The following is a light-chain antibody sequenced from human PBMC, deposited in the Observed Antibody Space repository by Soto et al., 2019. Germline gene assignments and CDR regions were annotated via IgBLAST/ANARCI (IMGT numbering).Light chain of an antibody. Sequence: QSVLTQSPSASASLGASVKLTCTLRSGHSSYAIAWHQQQPEKGPRYLMKLNSDGSHSKGDGIPDRLSGSSSGAERYLTISSLQSEDEADYYCQTWGTGIRVFGTGTKLTVL. V-gene: IGLV4-69*01. J-gene: IGLJ1*01. CDR2: LNSDGSH. CDR1: SGHSSYA. CDR3: QTWGTGIRV.